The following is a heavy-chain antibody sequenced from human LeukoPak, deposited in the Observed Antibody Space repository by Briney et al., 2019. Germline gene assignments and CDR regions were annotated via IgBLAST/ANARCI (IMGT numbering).Heavy chain of an antibody. D-gene: IGHD2-21*01. CDR1: GLTLSSYA. Sequence: PGGSLRLSCAASGLTLSSYAMSWVRQAPGKGLEWVSAISGSGGSTYYADSVKGRFTISRDNSKNTLYLQMNSLRAEDTAVYYCAKFLPTHIVVANYYFDYWGQGTLVTVSS. V-gene: IGHV3-23*01. J-gene: IGHJ4*02. CDR2: ISGSGGST. CDR3: AKFLPTHIVVANYYFDY.